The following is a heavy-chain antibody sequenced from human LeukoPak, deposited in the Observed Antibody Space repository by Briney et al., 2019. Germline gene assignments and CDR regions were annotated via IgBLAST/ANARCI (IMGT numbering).Heavy chain of an antibody. CDR3: ARGTRGRGDYDFWSDPNDAFDI. V-gene: IGHV1-2*02. J-gene: IGHJ3*02. CDR2: INTKSDGT. D-gene: IGHD3-3*01. Sequence: ASVKVSCKASGYTFTAYYIHWVRQAPGQGLEWMGYINTKSDGTIYAQKFQGRVTMARDTSISTAYMELSRLRSDDTAVYYCARGTRGRGDYDFWSDPNDAFDIWGQGTMVTVSS. CDR1: GYTFTAYY.